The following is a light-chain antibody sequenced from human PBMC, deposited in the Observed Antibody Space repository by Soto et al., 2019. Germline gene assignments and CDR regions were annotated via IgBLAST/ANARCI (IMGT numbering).Light chain of an antibody. CDR3: QQYNNWPIT. V-gene: IGKV3-15*01. CDR1: QSVSSN. Sequence: ERVMTQSPATLSVSPGERATLSCRASQSVSSNLAWYQQKPGQAPRLLIYGASTRATGIPARFSGSGSGTEFTLTISSLQSEDFAVYYCQQYNNWPITFGQGRRLEIK. CDR2: GAS. J-gene: IGKJ5*01.